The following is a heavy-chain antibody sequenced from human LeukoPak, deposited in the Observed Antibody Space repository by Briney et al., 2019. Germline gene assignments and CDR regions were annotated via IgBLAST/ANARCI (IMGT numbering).Heavy chain of an antibody. D-gene: IGHD3-22*01. Sequence: GGSLRLSCAASGFTFSSYDTHWVRQATGKGLEWVSAIGTAGDTYYPGSVKGRFTISRENAKNSLYLQMNSLRAGDTAVYYCARASGLHSSGYFSDAFDIWGQGTMVTVSS. CDR2: IGTAGDT. J-gene: IGHJ3*02. CDR3: ARASGLHSSGYFSDAFDI. V-gene: IGHV3-13*01. CDR1: GFTFSSYD.